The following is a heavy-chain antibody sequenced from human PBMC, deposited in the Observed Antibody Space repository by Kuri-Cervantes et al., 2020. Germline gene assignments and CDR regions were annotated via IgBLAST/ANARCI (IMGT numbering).Heavy chain of an antibody. CDR1: GFTFDDHA. CDR3: ARSYYVTTVTRMDY. D-gene: IGHD4-17*01. J-gene: IGHJ4*02. CDR2: INWNSGTI. V-gene: IGHV3-9*01. Sequence: GGSLRLSCAASGFTFDDHAMNWVRQAPGKGLEWVSGINWNSGTIGYADSVKGRFTISRDNAKNSLYLQMNNLRTEDTALYYCARSYYVTTVTRMDYWGQGALVTVSS.